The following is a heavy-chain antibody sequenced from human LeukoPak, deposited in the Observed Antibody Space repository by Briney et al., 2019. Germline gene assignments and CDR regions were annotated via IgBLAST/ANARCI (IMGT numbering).Heavy chain of an antibody. J-gene: IGHJ3*02. V-gene: IGHV3-21*01. CDR3: ARDFDDAFDI. CDR1: GFTFSSYS. Sequence: KSGGSLRLSCAASGFTFSSYSMNWVRQAPGKGLEWVSSISTSSIYIYYADSVKGRFTISRGNAKNSLYLQMNSLRAEDTAVYYCARDFDDAFDIWGQGTMVTVSS. CDR2: ISTSSIYI.